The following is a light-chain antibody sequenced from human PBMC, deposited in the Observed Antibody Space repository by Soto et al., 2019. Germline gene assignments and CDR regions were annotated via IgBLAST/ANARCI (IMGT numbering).Light chain of an antibody. V-gene: IGLV1-40*01. J-gene: IGLJ1*01. CDR2: GDT. Sequence: QSVLTQPPSVSGALGQRVSIFCSGSSSNIGADYHVHWYQQFPGTAPRLLIYGDTNRPSGVPGRFSGSKSGTSASLAITGLLAEEEADYYCQSYDSSLSGSEVFGTGTKLTVL. CDR3: QSYDSSLSGSEV. CDR1: SSNIGADYH.